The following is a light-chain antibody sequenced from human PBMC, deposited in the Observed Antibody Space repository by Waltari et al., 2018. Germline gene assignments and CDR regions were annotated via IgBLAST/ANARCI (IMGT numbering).Light chain of an antibody. CDR3: NSFTRTSTLV. J-gene: IGLJ2*01. CDR2: DVS. CDR1: SNDVGAYNY. Sequence: QSALTQPASVSGSPGQSITLSCAGTSNDVGAYNYVSWYQQHPGKAPKLMIYDVSNRPSGVSNRFSGSKSGNTASLTISGLQAEDEADYYCNSFTRTSTLVFGGGTHLTVL. V-gene: IGLV2-14*03.